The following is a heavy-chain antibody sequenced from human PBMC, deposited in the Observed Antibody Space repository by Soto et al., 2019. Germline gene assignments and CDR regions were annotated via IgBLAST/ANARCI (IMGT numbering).Heavy chain of an antibody. CDR3: AGLVVPAALDY. CDR1: GDTFTGYY. Sequence: GASVKVSCKSSGDTFTGYYMHWVRQAPGQGLEWMGWINPNSGGTNYAQKFQGWVTMTRDTSISTAYMELSRLRSDDTAVYYCAGLVVPAALDYWGQGTLVTVSS. J-gene: IGHJ4*02. CDR2: INPNSGGT. V-gene: IGHV1-2*04. D-gene: IGHD2-2*01.